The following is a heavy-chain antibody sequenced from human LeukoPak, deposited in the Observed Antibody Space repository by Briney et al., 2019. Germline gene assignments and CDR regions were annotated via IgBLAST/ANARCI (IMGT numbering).Heavy chain of an antibody. CDR3: ARSWWGRYFDY. CDR2: INPNSGGT. V-gene: IGHV1-2*06. J-gene: IGHJ4*02. D-gene: IGHD2-15*01. CDR1: GYTFTGYY. Sequence: ASVKVSCKASGYTFTGYYMHWVRQAHGQGLEWMGRINPNSGGTNYAQKFQGRVTMTRDTSISTAYMELSRLRSDDTAVYYCARSWWGRYFDYWGQGTLVTVSS.